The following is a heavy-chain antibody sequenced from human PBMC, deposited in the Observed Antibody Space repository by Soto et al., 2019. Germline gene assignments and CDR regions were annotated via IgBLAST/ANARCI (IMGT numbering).Heavy chain of an antibody. V-gene: IGHV4-59*01. Sequence: SETLSLTCTVSGGSISSYYWSWIRQPPGKGLEWIGYIYHSGSTNYNPSLKSRVTISVDTSKNQFSLKLSSVTAADTAVYYCAREGPYCSGGSCYSYFDYWGQGTLVTVSS. J-gene: IGHJ4*02. CDR3: AREGPYCSGGSCYSYFDY. D-gene: IGHD2-15*01. CDR2: IYHSGST. CDR1: GGSISSYY.